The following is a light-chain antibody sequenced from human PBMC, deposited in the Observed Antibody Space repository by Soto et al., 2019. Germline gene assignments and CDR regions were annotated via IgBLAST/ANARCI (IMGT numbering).Light chain of an antibody. CDR1: QDINNY. V-gene: IGKV1-33*01. CDR2: DAT. CDR3: HQYDNLPPT. Sequence: MTQSPSSLSASVGDRFTITCRASQDINNYLDWYQVKPGKAPKLLIYDATNLETGVPSRFSGSGSRTDFSFTISSLQPEDVAIYYCHQYDNLPPTFGQGTRLEIK. J-gene: IGKJ5*01.